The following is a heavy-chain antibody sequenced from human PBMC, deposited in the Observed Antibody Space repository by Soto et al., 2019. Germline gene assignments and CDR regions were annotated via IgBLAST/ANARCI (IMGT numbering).Heavy chain of an antibody. D-gene: IGHD6-13*01. CDR3: ARDGRSSSFGY. CDR2: IYYSGST. V-gene: IGHV4-59*01. J-gene: IGHJ4*02. CDR1: GGSISSYY. Sequence: QVQLQESGPGLVKPSETLSLTCTVSGGSISSYYWSWIRQPPGKGLEWIGYIYYSGSTNYNPSLKSRVTISVDTSKNQFSLKLSSVTAADTAVYYCARDGRSSSFGYWGQGTLVTVSS.